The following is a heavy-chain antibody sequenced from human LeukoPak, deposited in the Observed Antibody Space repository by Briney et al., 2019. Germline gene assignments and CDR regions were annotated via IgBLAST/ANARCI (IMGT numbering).Heavy chain of an antibody. CDR1: GFTFSSYA. CDR3: ARIGTLLWFGELLPTPDAFDI. Sequence: GGSLRLSCAASGFTFSSYAMSSVRQAPGKGLEWVSATSGSGGSTYYADSVKGRFTISRDNSKNTLYLQMNSLRAEDTAVYYWARIGTLLWFGELLPTPDAFDIWGQGTMVTVSS. V-gene: IGHV3-23*01. J-gene: IGHJ3*02. D-gene: IGHD3-10*01. CDR2: TSGSGGST.